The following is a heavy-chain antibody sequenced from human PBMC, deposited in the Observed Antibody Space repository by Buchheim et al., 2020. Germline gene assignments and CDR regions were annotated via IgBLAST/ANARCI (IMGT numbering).Heavy chain of an antibody. CDR2: IYYSGST. J-gene: IGHJ2*01. Sequence: QVQLQESGPGLVKPSQTLSLTCTVSGGSISSGDYYWSWIRQPPGKGLEWIGYIYYSGSTYYNPSLKSRVTISVDTSKHQFSLKLSSVTAADTAVYYCAREDLGADYYDSSGYAFDLWGRGTL. D-gene: IGHD3-22*01. CDR3: AREDLGADYYDSSGYAFDL. V-gene: IGHV4-30-4*01. CDR1: GGSISSGDYY.